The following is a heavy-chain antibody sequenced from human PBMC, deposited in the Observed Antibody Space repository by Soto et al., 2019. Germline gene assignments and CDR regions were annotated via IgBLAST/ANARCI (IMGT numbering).Heavy chain of an antibody. Sequence: GGSLRLSCAASGFTVSSNYMSWVRQAPGKGLEWVSVIYSGGSTYYADSVKGRFTISRDNSKNTLYLQMNSLRAEDTAVYYCGRDRRYCSGGSCYPYYFDYWGQGTLVTVSS. CDR2: IYSGGST. CDR3: GRDRRYCSGGSCYPYYFDY. D-gene: IGHD2-15*01. CDR1: GFTVSSNY. V-gene: IGHV3-66*01. J-gene: IGHJ4*02.